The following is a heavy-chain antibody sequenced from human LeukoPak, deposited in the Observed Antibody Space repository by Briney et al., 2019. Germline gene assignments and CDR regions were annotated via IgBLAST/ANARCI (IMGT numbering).Heavy chain of an antibody. Sequence: ASVKVSCKASGYTFTSYYMHWVRQAPGQGLEWMGRINPNSGGTNYAQKFQGRVTMTTDASISTAYMELSRLRSDDTAVYYSAREEQYYDILTGYYSYYYYYMDVWGKGTTVTVSS. D-gene: IGHD3-9*01. CDR1: GYTFTSYY. J-gene: IGHJ6*03. CDR2: INPNSGGT. CDR3: AREEQYYDILTGYYSYYYYYMDV. V-gene: IGHV1-2*06.